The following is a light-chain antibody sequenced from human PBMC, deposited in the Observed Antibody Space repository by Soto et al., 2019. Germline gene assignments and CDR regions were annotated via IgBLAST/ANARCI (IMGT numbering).Light chain of an antibody. CDR2: WAS. CDR3: QQYSNWRT. J-gene: IGKJ1*01. Sequence: DIVMTQSPDSLAVSLGERATINCKSSQSVLYSSNNKNYLAWYQQKPGQPPKLLIYWASTRESGVPDRFSGSGSGTDFTLTISSLQAEDVAVYYCQQYSNWRTFGQGTNVEIK. CDR1: QSVLYSSNNKNY. V-gene: IGKV4-1*01.